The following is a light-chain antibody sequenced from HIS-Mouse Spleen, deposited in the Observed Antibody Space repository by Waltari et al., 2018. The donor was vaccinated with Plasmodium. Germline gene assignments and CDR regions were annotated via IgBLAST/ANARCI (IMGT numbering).Light chain of an antibody. Sequence: QLVLTQSPSASASLGASVKLTCTLSSGHSSYAIAWHQQQPGKGPRYLMKLNSDGRHSKGDGIPDRFSGSSSGAERYLTISSRQSEDEADYYCQTWGTGIGVFGGGTKLTVL. CDR1: SGHSSYA. CDR2: LNSDGRH. V-gene: IGLV4-69*01. J-gene: IGLJ2*01. CDR3: QTWGTGIGV.